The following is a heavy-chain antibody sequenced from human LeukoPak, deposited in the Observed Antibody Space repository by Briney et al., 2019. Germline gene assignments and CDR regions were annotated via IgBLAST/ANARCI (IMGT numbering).Heavy chain of an antibody. CDR2: IIPIYRTA. CDR3: ARSRRGSSWRIGELDY. V-gene: IGHV1-69*13. J-gene: IGHJ4*02. D-gene: IGHD6-13*01. Sequence: SVKVSCKVSGGIFRSYAISWVRQTRGQGLEWMGGIIPIYRTAKYAQKFQDRVTITADESTTTAYMELSSLTSDDTAVYYCARSRRGSSWRIGELDYWGQGSLVTVSS. CDR1: GGIFRSYA.